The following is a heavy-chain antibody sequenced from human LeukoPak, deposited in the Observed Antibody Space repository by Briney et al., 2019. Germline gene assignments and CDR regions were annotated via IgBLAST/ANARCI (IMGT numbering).Heavy chain of an antibody. CDR2: INHSGST. V-gene: IGHV4-34*01. J-gene: IGHJ4*02. Sequence: SETLSLTCAVYGESFSGYYWSWIRQPPGKGLEWIGEINHSGSTNYNPSLKSRVTISVDTSKNQFSLKLSSVTAADTAVYYCARVDTAMGTFDYWGQGTLVTVSS. CDR3: ARVDTAMGTFDY. D-gene: IGHD5-18*01. CDR1: GESFSGYY.